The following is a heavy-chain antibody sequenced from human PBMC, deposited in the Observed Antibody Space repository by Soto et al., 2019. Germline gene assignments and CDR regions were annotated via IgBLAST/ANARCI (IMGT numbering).Heavy chain of an antibody. CDR1: GGSISSGTSY. CDR2: IIYSGSY. CDR3: ARSRGGGYSYGDPDY. J-gene: IGHJ4*02. Sequence: SETLSLTCTVSGGSISSGTSYWSWIRQRPGKGLEWIGDIIYSGSYNYTPSLKSRVTILVDTSKNQFTLKLSSVTAADTAVYYCARSRGGGYSYGDPDYWGQGTLVTVSS. D-gene: IGHD5-18*01. V-gene: IGHV4-31*03.